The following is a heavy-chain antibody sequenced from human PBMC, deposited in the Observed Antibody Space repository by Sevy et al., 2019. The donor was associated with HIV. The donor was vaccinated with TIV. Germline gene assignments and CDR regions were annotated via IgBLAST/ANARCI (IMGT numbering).Heavy chain of an antibody. Sequence: GGSLRLSCAASGFTFSSYAMSWVRQAPGNGLEWVSAISGSASSTYYAHSVKGRFTISRDNSKNTLYLLLNSLRAEDTAVYYCAKDGHYYDSSADYLNYFDYWGQGTLVTVSS. J-gene: IGHJ4*02. CDR3: AKDGHYYDSSADYLNYFDY. CDR1: GFTFSSYA. CDR2: ISGSASST. D-gene: IGHD3-22*01. V-gene: IGHV3-23*01.